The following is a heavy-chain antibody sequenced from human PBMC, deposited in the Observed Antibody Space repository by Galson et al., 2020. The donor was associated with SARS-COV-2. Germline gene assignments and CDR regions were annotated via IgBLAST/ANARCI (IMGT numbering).Heavy chain of an antibody. D-gene: IGHD6-19*01. V-gene: IGHV4-34*01. CDR2: INHSGRT. J-gene: IGHJ6*02. Sequence: ETSETLSLTCAVYGGSFSGYYWSWIRQPPGKGLEWIGEINHSGRTNYNPSLQSRVTISVDTSKNQFSLKLSSVTAADTAVYYCARAAVAGAPLGGYYYYGMDVWGQGTTVTVSS. CDR3: ARAAVAGAPLGGYYYYGMDV. CDR1: GGSFSGYY.